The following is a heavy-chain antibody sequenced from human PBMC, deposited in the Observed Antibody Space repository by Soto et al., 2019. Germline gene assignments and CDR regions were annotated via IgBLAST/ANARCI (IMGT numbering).Heavy chain of an antibody. CDR1: GFSLSTSGMC. J-gene: IGHJ5*02. Sequence: SGPTLVNPTQTLTLTCTFSGFSLSTSGMCVSWIRQPPGKALEWLALIDWDDDKYYSTSLKTRLTISKDTSKNQVVLTMTNMDTVDKATYYCARSRGYSRNWFALSARGTLVTVSA. CDR2: IDWDDDK. D-gene: IGHD4-4*01. V-gene: IGHV2-70*01. CDR3: ARSRGYSRNWFAL.